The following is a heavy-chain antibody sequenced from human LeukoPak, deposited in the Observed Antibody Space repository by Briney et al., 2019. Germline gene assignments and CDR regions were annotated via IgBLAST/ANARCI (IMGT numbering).Heavy chain of an antibody. CDR2: IYPGDSET. D-gene: IGHD2-2*01. CDR3: ARGRGYCSSSSCYDFDY. J-gene: IGHJ4*02. CDR1: GYSFTSYW. V-gene: IGHV5-51*01. Sequence: GESLKISCKGSGYSFTSYWIAWVRQMPGKGLEWMGIIYPGDSETTYSPSFQGQVTISADKSITTTYLQWSSLKASDTAMYYCARGRGYCSSSSCYDFDYRGQGTLVTVSS.